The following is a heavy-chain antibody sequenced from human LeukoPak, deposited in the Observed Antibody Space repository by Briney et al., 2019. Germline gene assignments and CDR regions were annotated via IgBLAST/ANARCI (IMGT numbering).Heavy chain of an antibody. J-gene: IGHJ4*02. V-gene: IGHV1-2*02. CDR3: ARDPSNSGYDYLYYFDY. CDR2: INPDNGGT. D-gene: IGHD5-12*01. Sequence: ASVKVSCKASGYTFAGYYMHWVRQAPGQGLEWMGWINPDNGGTNYAQKFQGRVTMTRDMSISTAYMELSRLRSDDTAVYYCARDPSNSGYDYLYYFDYWGQGTLVTVSS. CDR1: GYTFAGYY.